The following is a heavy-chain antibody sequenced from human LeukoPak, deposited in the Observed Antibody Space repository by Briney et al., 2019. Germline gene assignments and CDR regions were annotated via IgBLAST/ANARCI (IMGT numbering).Heavy chain of an antibody. V-gene: IGHV3-30*18. Sequence: GGSLRLSCAASGFTFSSYGMHWVRQAPGKGLEWVAVISYDGSNKYYADSVKGRFTISRDSSKNTLYLQMNSLRAEDTAVYYCAKGTRITIFGGTLDQYYYYGMDVWGQGTTVTVSS. D-gene: IGHD3-3*01. CDR1: GFTFSSYG. CDR2: ISYDGSNK. J-gene: IGHJ6*02. CDR3: AKGTRITIFGGTLDQYYYYGMDV.